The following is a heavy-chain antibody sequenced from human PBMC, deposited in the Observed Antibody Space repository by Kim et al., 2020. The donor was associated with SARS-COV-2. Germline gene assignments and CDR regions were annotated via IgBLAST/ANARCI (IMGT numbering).Heavy chain of an antibody. CDR2: IIPIFGTA. CDR3: ASFGPPPSPDQDPPFDY. V-gene: IGHV1-69*13. J-gene: IGHJ4*02. D-gene: IGHD3-10*01. CDR1: GGTFSSYA. Sequence: SVKVSCKASGGTFSSYAISWVRQAPGQGLEWMGGIIPIFGTANYAQKFQGRVTITADESTSTAYMELSSLRSEDTAVYYCASFGPPPSPDQDPPFDYWGQGTLVTVSS.